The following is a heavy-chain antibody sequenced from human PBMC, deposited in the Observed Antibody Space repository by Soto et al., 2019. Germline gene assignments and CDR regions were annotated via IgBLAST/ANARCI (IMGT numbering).Heavy chain of an antibody. V-gene: IGHV1-2*04. Sequence: ASVKVSCRASGYTFTGYYMHWVRQAPGQGLEWMGWINPNSGGTNYAQKFQGWVTMTRDTSISTAYMELSRLRSDDTALYSCVRAGCRIAAADTVIDYRGKQNMVTVSS. CDR2: INPNSGGT. CDR3: VRAGCRIAAADTVIDY. D-gene: IGHD6-13*01. CDR1: GYTFTGYY. J-gene: IGHJ4*02.